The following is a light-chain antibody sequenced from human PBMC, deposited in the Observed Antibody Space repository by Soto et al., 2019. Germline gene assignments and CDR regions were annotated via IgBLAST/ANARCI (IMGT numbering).Light chain of an antibody. J-gene: IGKJ3*01. CDR2: AAS. CDR3: QQFGSSPGFT. Sequence: EIVLTQSPGTLSLSPGERATLSCRASQSINNRYLAWYQQKPGQAPRLPIYAASSRATGIPDRFIGSGSGTDFTLTISRLEPEDLAVYYCQQFGSSPGFTFGPGTKVDIK. CDR1: QSINNRY. V-gene: IGKV3-20*01.